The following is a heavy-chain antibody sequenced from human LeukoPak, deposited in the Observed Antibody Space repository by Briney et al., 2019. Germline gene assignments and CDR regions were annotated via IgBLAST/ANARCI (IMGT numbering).Heavy chain of an antibody. CDR2: INYSGST. D-gene: IGHD1-26*01. Sequence: KPSETLSLTCAVYGGSFSVYYWSWIRQPPGKGLEWIGEINYSGSTNYNPSLKSRVTISVDTSKNQFSLKLSSVTAADTAVYYCARVFGIVGATWFDPWGQGTLVIVSS. J-gene: IGHJ5*02. V-gene: IGHV4-34*01. CDR1: GGSFSVYY. CDR3: ARVFGIVGATWFDP.